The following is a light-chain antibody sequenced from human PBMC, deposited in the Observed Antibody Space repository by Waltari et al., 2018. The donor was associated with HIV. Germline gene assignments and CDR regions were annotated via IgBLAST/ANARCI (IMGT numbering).Light chain of an antibody. CDR3: CSFAASTALL. CDR1: TSDIGAYDF. CDR2: EVS. V-gene: IGLV2-23*02. J-gene: IGLJ2*01. Sequence: QSALNQPASVSGSPGQSITISCTGTTSDIGAYDFVSWYQQHPGKPPKLIIFEVSERPSGVSDRFSGSKSGNTASLTISELQPDDEADYYCCSFAASTALLFGGRTRLTVL.